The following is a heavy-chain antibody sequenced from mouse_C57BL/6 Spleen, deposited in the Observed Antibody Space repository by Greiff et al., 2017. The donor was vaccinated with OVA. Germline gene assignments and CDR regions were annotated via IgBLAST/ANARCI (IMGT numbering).Heavy chain of an antibody. J-gene: IGHJ2*01. D-gene: IGHD1-1*01. CDR3: AGATVVANDYFDY. V-gene: IGHV1-59*01. CDR2: IDPSDSYT. CDR1: GYTFTSYW. Sequence: VQLQQPGAELVRPGTSVKLSCKASGYTFTSYWMHWVKQRPGQGLEWIGVIDPSDSYTNYNQKFKGKATLTVDTSSSTAYMQLSSLTSEDSAVYYCAGATVVANDYFDYWGQGTTLTVSS.